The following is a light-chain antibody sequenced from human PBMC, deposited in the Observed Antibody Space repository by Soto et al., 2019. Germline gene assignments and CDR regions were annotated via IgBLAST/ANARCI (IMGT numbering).Light chain of an antibody. CDR1: QSISSW. J-gene: IGKJ1*01. V-gene: IGKV1-5*01. CDR3: QQYNSYPRT. CDR2: DAS. Sequence: DIQMTQSPSTLSSSVGDRVTITCRASQSISSWLAWYQQKPGKAPKLLIYDASSLASGVPSRFSGSGSGTEFTLTIISLQPDDFATYSCQQYNSYPRTFGEGTKVEI.